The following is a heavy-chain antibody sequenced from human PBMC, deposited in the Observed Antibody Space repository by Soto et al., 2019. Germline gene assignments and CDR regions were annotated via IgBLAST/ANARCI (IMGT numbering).Heavy chain of an antibody. V-gene: IGHV1-8*01. CDR1: GYTFTSYD. J-gene: IGHJ6*03. CDR2: MNPNSGNT. D-gene: IGHD4-17*01. Sequence: ASVKVSCKASGYTFTSYDINWVRQATGQGLEWMGWMNPNSGNTGYAQKFQGRVTMTRNTSISTAYMELSSLRSEDTAVYYCARGRDTVTTAYYYYMDVWGKGTTVTVSS. CDR3: ARGRDTVTTAYYYYMDV.